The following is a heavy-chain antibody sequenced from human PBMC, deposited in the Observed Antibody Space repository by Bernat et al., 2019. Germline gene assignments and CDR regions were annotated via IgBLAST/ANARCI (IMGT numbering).Heavy chain of an antibody. V-gene: IGHV3-64*03. CDR3: VSDVLY. CDR1: GFTFSSYV. Sequence: EVQLVESGGGLVQPGGSLRLSCSASGFTFSSYVMFWVRQAPGKGLEYVSGISSNGDSTHYVDSVKGRFTISRDNLKSMLYVQMSSLRVEDTAVYYCVSDVLYWGQGALVTVSP. J-gene: IGHJ4*02. CDR2: ISSNGDST.